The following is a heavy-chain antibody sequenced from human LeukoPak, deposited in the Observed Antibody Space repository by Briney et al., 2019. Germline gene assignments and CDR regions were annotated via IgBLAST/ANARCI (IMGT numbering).Heavy chain of an antibody. Sequence: GGSLRLSCAASGFTFSNYGMHWVRQPPGKGLEWVAVISYDGSNKYSADSVKGRFTISRDNSKNTLYLQMNSLRAEDTAMYYCAKRHNSGWGDAFDFWGQGTMVTISS. CDR1: GFTFSNYG. CDR3: AKRHNSGWGDAFDF. V-gene: IGHV3-30*18. D-gene: IGHD6-19*01. J-gene: IGHJ3*01. CDR2: ISYDGSNK.